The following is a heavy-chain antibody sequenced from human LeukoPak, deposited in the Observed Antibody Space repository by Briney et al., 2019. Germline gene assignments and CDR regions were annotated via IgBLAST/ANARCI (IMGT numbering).Heavy chain of an antibody. J-gene: IGHJ4*02. D-gene: IGHD4/OR15-4a*01. V-gene: IGHV3-7*01. Sequence: GGSLRLSCAASEFTFSSYWLSWVRQAPGKGLEWVASIKQDGSEKYYVDSVKGRVTISRDNAKNSLYLQMNSLRAEDTAVYYCARVFGAGYSDYWGQGTLVTVSS. CDR2: IKQDGSEK. CDR1: EFTFSSYW. CDR3: ARVFGAGYSDY.